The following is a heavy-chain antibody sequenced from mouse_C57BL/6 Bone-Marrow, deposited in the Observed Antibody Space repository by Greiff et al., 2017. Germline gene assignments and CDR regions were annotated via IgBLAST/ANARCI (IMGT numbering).Heavy chain of an antibody. CDR2: INPNNGGT. D-gene: IGHD1-1*01. CDR1: GYTFTDYN. V-gene: IGHV1-22*01. J-gene: IGHJ2*01. CDR3: AREKDYYGYYFDY. Sequence: EVQLQESGPELVKPGASVKMSCKASGYTFTDYNMHWVKQSHGKSLEWIGYINPNNGGTSYNQKFKGKATLTVNKSSSTAYMQLSSLTSEDSAVYYCAREKDYYGYYFDYWGQGTTLTVSS.